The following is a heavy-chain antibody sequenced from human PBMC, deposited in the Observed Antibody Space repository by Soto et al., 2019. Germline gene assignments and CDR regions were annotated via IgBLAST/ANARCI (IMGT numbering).Heavy chain of an antibody. V-gene: IGHV4-59*01. D-gene: IGHD3-10*01. CDR3: ARESYYGSGATVVAY. J-gene: IGHJ4*02. CDR1: GGSISGYY. CDR2: IYYSGTT. Sequence: QVQLQESGPGLVRPSETLSLTCTVSGGSISGYYWSWIRQPPGKGLEWIGYIYYSGTTSYNPSLNSRVTMSVDTAKNQYHLKVNSVTAADTAVYYCARESYYGSGATVVAYWGQGTLVTVSS.